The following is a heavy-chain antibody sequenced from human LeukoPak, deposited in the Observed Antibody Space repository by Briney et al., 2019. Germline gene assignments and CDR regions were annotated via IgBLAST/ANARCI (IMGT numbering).Heavy chain of an antibody. CDR1: GGSISSYY. CDR3: ASTGSYRDY. D-gene: IGHD1-26*01. J-gene: IGHJ4*02. Sequence: SETLSLTCTVSGGSISSYYWSWIRQPPGKGLEWIGYIYYSGSTYYNPSLKSRVTISVDTSKNQFSLKLSSVTAADTAVYYCASTGSYRDYWGQGTLVTVSS. CDR2: IYYSGST. V-gene: IGHV4-59*06.